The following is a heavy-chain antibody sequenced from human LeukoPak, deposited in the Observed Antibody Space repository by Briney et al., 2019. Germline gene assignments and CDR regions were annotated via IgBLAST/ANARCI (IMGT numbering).Heavy chain of an antibody. CDR2: IYYSGST. CDR3: ASPPKATVTTGYYFDY. J-gene: IGHJ4*02. V-gene: IGHV4-39*01. Sequence: SETQSLTCTVSGGSISSSSYYWGWIRQPPGKGLEWIGSIYYSGSTYYNPSLKSRVTISVDTSKNQFSLKLSSVTAADTAVYYCASPPKATVTTGYYFDYWGQGTLVTVSS. CDR1: GGSISSSSYY. D-gene: IGHD4-17*01.